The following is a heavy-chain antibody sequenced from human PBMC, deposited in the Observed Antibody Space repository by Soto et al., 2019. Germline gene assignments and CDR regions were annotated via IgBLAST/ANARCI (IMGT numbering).Heavy chain of an antibody. J-gene: IGHJ5*02. Sequence: SETLSLTCAASGASIGSGGWWSWVRQPPGKGLEWIAEIFHDGNTNYSPSLKSRVTISVDKSQNQFSLNVYSVTAADTAVYYCARHEGWTGPDQWGQGTLVTVSS. CDR3: ARHEGWTGPDQ. V-gene: IGHV4-4*02. D-gene: IGHD2-8*02. CDR2: IFHDGNT. CDR1: GASIGSGGW.